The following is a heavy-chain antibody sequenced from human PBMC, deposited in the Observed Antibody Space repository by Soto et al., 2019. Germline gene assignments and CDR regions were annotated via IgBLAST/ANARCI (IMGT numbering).Heavy chain of an antibody. CDR3: ARAIAARPGGPYYGMDV. Sequence: QVQLVQSGAEVKKPGSSVKVSCKASGGTFSSYAISWVRQATGQGLEWMEGIIPIFGTANYAQKFQGRVTITADESTSTAYMELSSLRSEDTAVYYCARAIAARPGGPYYGMDVWGQGTTVTVSS. CDR2: IIPIFGTA. J-gene: IGHJ6*02. CDR1: GGTFSSYA. D-gene: IGHD6-6*01. V-gene: IGHV1-69*01.